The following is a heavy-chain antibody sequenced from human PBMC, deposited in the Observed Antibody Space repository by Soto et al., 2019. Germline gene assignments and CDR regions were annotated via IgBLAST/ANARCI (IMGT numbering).Heavy chain of an antibody. J-gene: IGHJ3*01. CDR2: ISESGVYT. V-gene: IGHV3-23*01. CDR1: GFTFSTYA. D-gene: IGHD1-26*01. CDR3: AKETSPNTYYTFDF. Sequence: EVQLLETGGGLVQPGGSLRLSGTASGFTFSTYAMSWVRQAPGEGLEWVSSISESGVYTDYADSVKGRFTISRDNSKNTLYVQMTSLRAEDTAVYYCAKETSPNTYYTFDFWGQGPMVTVSS.